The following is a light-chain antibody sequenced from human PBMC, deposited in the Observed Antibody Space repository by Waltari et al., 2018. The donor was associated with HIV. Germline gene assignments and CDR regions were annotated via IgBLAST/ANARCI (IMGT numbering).Light chain of an antibody. J-gene: IGKJ4*01. CDR3: LQHHHYPLT. CDR2: SAS. CDR1: QDIGSD. V-gene: IGKV1-17*01. Sequence: DIQMTQSPYSLSASVGDRVAVTCRASQDIGSDLAWYQQRGTEAPKRLIYSASSLQNGVPSRFSGVGSGTDFTLTINGLKPEDSATYFCLQHHHYPLTFGGGTTV.